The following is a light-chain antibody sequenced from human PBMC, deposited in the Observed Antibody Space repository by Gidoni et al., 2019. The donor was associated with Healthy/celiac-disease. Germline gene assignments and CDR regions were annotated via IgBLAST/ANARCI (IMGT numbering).Light chain of an antibody. Sequence: SYELTQPPSVSVSPGQTASITCSGDKLGDKYACCYQQKPGQSPVLVIYQDSKRPSGIPERFSGSNSGNTATLTISGTQAMDEADYYCQAWDSSTARYVFGTGTKVTVL. CDR3: QAWDSSTARYV. J-gene: IGLJ1*01. CDR1: KLGDKY. V-gene: IGLV3-1*01. CDR2: QDS.